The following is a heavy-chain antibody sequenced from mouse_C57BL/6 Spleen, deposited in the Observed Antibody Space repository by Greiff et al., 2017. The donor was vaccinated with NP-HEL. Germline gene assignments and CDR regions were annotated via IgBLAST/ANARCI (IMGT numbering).Heavy chain of an antibody. V-gene: IGHV1-26*01. J-gene: IGHJ2*01. Sequence: VQLQQSGPELVKPGASVKISCKASGYTFTDYYMNWVKQSHGKSLEWIGDINPNNGGTSYNQKFKGKATLTVDKSSSTAYMELRCLTSEDSAVYYCARSTFDYWGQGTTLTVSS. CDR3: ARSTFDY. CDR2: INPNNGGT. CDR1: GYTFTDYY.